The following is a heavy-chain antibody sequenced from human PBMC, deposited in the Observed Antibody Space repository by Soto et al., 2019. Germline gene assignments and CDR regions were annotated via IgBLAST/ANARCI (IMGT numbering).Heavy chain of an antibody. CDR1: GGTFSNSP. D-gene: IGHD3-22*01. CDR2: TIPTFNTG. CDR3: ARRTSSGYYRYFDS. Sequence: QVQLVQSGAEVKKPGSSVKVSCKASGGTFSNSPISWVRQAPGQGLEWMGGTIPTFNTGNYAQKFQGRLTITADKYTNTAYMELSSMRSEDTAVYYCARRTSSGYYRYFDSWGQGTLVTVSS. V-gene: IGHV1-69*06. J-gene: IGHJ4*02.